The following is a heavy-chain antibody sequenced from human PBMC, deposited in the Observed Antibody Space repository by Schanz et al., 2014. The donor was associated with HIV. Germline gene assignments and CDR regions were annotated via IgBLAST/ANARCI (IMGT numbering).Heavy chain of an antibody. D-gene: IGHD5-18*01. CDR2: SRVKRDSYAT. J-gene: IGHJ6*02. V-gene: IGHV3-72*01. CDR3: RGYRFYYGVDF. CDR1: GFTFGSYA. Sequence: EVQLVESGGTLVKPGRSLRLSCTASGFTFGSYAITWFRQAPGKGLEWVARSRVKRDSYATEYAASVTGRFTISRDDSKNSVYLQMNSLNIEDTAVYYCRGYRFYYGVDFWGQGTTVTVS.